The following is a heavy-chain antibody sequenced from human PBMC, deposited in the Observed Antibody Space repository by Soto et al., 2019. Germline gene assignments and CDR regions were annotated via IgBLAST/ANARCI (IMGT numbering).Heavy chain of an antibody. CDR1: GFSFSEYS. D-gene: IGHD6-13*01. V-gene: IGHV3-21*01. Sequence: EVQVVESGGDLVKPGGSLRLSCAASGFSFSEYSMNWVRQAPGKGLEWVSSISISSSHIYYGDSVKGRFTISRDNAKNTLYLQLSGLRVEDTAVYYCSRDRSRSSWYPGASNGVDVWGHGTTVIVSS. CDR3: SRDRSRSSWYPGASNGVDV. CDR2: ISISSSHI. J-gene: IGHJ6*02.